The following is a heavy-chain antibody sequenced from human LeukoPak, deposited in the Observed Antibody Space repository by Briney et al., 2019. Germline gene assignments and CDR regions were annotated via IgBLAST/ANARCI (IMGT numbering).Heavy chain of an antibody. CDR3: AKRGVVIRVIPVGCHKDADYFDS. D-gene: IGHD3-10*01. Sequence: GGSLRLSCAVSGITLSNYGMSWVRQAPGKGLEWVAGISGSGGSTNYAGSVKGRFTISRDNRKNTLYLQMNTLGAEDTAVYFCAKRGVVIRVIPVGCHKDADYFDSWGQGALVTVSS. CDR2: ISGSGGST. J-gene: IGHJ4*02. CDR1: GITLSNYG. V-gene: IGHV3-23*01.